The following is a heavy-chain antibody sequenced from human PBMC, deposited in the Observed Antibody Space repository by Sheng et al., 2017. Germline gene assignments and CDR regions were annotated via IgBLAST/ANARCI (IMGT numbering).Heavy chain of an antibody. CDR1: GGSVSGSEYY. J-gene: IGHJ3*01. Sequence: QLRLRESGPGLMKPSETLSLTCTVSGGSVSGSEYYWGLDAPSPQGRGWSGLGVFIMVGTTYYTSSLKSRATISVDTSRTQFSLNLNSVTAEDTAIYYCARRAHCTRSDCLPVWGQGTIVIVSS. V-gene: IGHV4-39*07. CDR3: ARRAHCTRSDCLPV. CDR2: FIMVGTT. D-gene: IGHD2-8*01.